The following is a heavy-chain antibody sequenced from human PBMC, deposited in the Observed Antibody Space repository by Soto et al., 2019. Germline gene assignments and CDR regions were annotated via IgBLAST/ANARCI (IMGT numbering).Heavy chain of an antibody. CDR2: IYYSGST. CDR1: GCAISSGDYY. V-gene: IGHV4-30-4*01. Sequence: PSETLSLTFTVSGCAISSGDYYWSWIRQPPGKGLEWIGYIYYSGSTYYNPSLKSRVTISVDTSKDQFSLKLSSVTAADTAVYYCARDITNYVIDYWGQGTLVTVSS. D-gene: IGHD4-4*01. CDR3: ARDITNYVIDY. J-gene: IGHJ4*02.